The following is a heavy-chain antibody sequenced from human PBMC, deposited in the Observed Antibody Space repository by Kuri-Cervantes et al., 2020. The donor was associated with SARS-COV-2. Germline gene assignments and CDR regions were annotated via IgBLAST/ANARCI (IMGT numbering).Heavy chain of an antibody. J-gene: IGHJ4*02. CDR2: IYPGDSDT. CDR3: ARHGRLPRQAGGSHYFDF. Sequence: GESLKISCKGSGYSFTSYWIGWVRQMPGKGLERMGIIYPGDSDTRYSPSFQGQVTISADKSISTAYLQWSSLKASDTAMYYCARHGRLPRQAGGSHYFDFWGQGPLVTVSS. D-gene: IGHD1-26*01. CDR1: GYSFTSYW. V-gene: IGHV5-51*01.